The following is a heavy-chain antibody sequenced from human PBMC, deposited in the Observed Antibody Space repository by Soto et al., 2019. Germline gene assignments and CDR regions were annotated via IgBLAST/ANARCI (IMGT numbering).Heavy chain of an antibody. CDR3: PRIAARPFYFDY. V-gene: IGHV4-59*01. Sequence: PXETLSLSCAVSGLAISIYYWSWIRQPPGKGLEWLGYIYYSGSTNYNPSLKSRVTISVDTSKNQFSLKLSSVTAADTAVYYCPRIAARPFYFDYWGQGTLVTVSS. CDR1: GLAISIYY. J-gene: IGHJ4*02. CDR2: IYYSGST. D-gene: IGHD6-6*01.